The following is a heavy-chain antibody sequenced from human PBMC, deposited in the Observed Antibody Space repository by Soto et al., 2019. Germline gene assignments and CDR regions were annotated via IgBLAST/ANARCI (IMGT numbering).Heavy chain of an antibody. J-gene: IGHJ5*02. CDR3: AKLRGVYGDCNDWFDP. CDR2: ISGSGGST. CDR1: GFTFSSYA. V-gene: IGHV3-23*01. Sequence: EVQLLESGGGLVQPGGSLRLSCAASGFTFSSYAMSWVRQAPGKGLEWVSAISGSGGSTYYADSVKGRFTISRDNSKNTLYLQMNSLRAEDTAVYYCAKLRGVYGDCNDWFDPWGQGTLVTVSS. D-gene: IGHD4-17*01.